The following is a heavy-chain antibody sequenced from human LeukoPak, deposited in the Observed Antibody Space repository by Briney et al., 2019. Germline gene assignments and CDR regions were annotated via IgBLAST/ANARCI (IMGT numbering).Heavy chain of an antibody. D-gene: IGHD6-6*01. CDR2: LYSGGTT. Sequence: GGSLRLSCAASGFTFSSYAMSWVRQAPGKGLEWVSVLYSGGTTYYADSVKGRFTISRDNSKNTLYLQMNSLRAEDTAVYYCARDGRSSAGINWFDPWGQGTLVTVSS. J-gene: IGHJ5*02. CDR1: GFTFSSYA. V-gene: IGHV3-66*01. CDR3: ARDGRSSAGINWFDP.